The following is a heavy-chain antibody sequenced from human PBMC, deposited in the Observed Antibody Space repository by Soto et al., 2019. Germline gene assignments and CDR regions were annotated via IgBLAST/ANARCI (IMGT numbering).Heavy chain of an antibody. V-gene: IGHV1-69*01. J-gene: IGHJ6*02. CDR2: IIPIFGTA. CDR3: ARRDDILTGYYNAYYYGMDV. Sequence: SVKVSCKASGPTFSSYAISWVRQAPGQGLEWMGGIIPIFGTANYAQKLQGRVTITADESTSTAYMELSSLRSEDTAVYYCARRDDILTGYYNAYYYGMDVCGQGPTVTVCS. CDR1: GPTFSSYA. D-gene: IGHD3-9*01.